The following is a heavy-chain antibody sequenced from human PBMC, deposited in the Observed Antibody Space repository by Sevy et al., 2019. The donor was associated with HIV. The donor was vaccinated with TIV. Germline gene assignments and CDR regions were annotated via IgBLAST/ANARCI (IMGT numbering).Heavy chain of an antibody. Sequence: GGSLRLSCAASGFIFNDYAMHWVRQAPGKGLEWVAVISDDGNNKYYTDSVEGRFTISRDNSKDTLYLQMNSLRAVDTAIYYCAREGAPYRNIRYCSGDNCYYNWFDPWDQGTLVTVSS. CDR2: ISDDGNNK. V-gene: IGHV3-30*10. J-gene: IGHJ5*02. CDR3: AREGAPYRNIRYCSGDNCYYNWFDP. CDR1: GFIFNDYA. D-gene: IGHD2-15*01.